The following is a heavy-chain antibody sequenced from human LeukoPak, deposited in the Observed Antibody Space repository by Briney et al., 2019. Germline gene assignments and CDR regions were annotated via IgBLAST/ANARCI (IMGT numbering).Heavy chain of an antibody. V-gene: IGHV3-48*04. Sequence: GGSLRLSCAASGFTFSSYAMSWIRQAPGKGLEWVSYISSSGSTIYYADSVKGRFTISRDNAKNSLYLQMNSLRAEDTAVYYCASQYYYDSSGYFPIDYWGQGTLVTVSS. D-gene: IGHD3-22*01. CDR3: ASQYYYDSSGYFPIDY. J-gene: IGHJ4*02. CDR2: ISSSGSTI. CDR1: GFTFSSYA.